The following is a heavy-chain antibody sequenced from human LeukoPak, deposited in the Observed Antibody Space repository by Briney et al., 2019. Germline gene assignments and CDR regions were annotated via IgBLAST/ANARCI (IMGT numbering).Heavy chain of an antibody. CDR3: ARGPANTRGRYQFFDL. J-gene: IGHJ2*01. Sequence: ALVKLSCNASGYPFTHHAISSVRQAPGQGVEGWGWSSFYNGDTMFAQNLQGRVTMTNDTSTSTAYMKMKSLTSDDTAVYYCARGPANTRGRYQFFDLWGRGTLVTVSS. CDR2: SSFYNGDT. D-gene: IGHD6-19*01. CDR1: GYPFTHHA. V-gene: IGHV1-18*01.